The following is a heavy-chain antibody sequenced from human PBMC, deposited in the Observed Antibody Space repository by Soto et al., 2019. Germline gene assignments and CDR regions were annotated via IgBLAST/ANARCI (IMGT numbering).Heavy chain of an antibody. D-gene: IGHD2-15*01. CDR2: IGYDGSNK. CDR1: GFTFSSYG. CDR3: ARLQSSRWLYYCDY. V-gene: IGHV3-33*01. J-gene: IGHJ4*02. Sequence: QVQLVESGGGVVQPGRSLRLSCAASGFTFSSYGMHWVRQAPGKGLEWVADIGYDGSNKYYADSVKGRFTISRDNSKNTLYLQMNRLRAEDTAVYYCARLQSSRWLYYCDYWGQGTLVTVSS.